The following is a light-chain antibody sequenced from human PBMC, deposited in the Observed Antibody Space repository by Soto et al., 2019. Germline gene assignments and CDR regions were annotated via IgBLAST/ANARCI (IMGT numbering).Light chain of an antibody. CDR1: SSDVGGYNY. V-gene: IGLV2-14*01. CDR2: DVS. CDR3: SSYTSSSTRV. J-gene: IGLJ2*01. Sequence: QSVLTQPASVSGSPGQSITISCTGTSSDVGGYNYVSWYQQHPGKAPKLMIYDVSNRPSGVSNRFSGSKSGNTASQTISGLQAEDEADYYCSSYTSSSTRVFGGGTKRTVL.